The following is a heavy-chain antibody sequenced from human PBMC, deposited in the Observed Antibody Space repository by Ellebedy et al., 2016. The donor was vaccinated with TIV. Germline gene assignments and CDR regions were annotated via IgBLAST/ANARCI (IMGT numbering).Heavy chain of an antibody. V-gene: IGHV4-61*08. CDR2: ISYSGST. Sequence: MPSETLSLTCTVSGGSIRSGDYYWSWIRQPPGKGLEWIGYISYSGSTNYNPSLKSRVTISVDTSKNQFSLKLSSVTAADTAVYYCARAAGDGGYFDYWGQGTLVTVSS. J-gene: IGHJ4*02. CDR3: ARAAGDGGYFDY. D-gene: IGHD7-27*01. CDR1: GGSIRSGDYY.